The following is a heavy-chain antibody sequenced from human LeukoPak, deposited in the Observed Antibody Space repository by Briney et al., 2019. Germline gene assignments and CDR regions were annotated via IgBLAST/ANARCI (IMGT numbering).Heavy chain of an antibody. J-gene: IGHJ5*02. CDR3: AREARRRTIFGVVIIGAPGFDP. V-gene: IGHV3-21*01. Sequence: GGSLRLSCAASGFTFSSYSMNWVRQAPGKGLEWVSSISSSSSYIYYADSVKGRFTISRDNAKNSLYLQMNSLRAEDTAVYYCAREARRRTIFGVVIIGAPGFDPWGQGTLVTVSS. D-gene: IGHD3-3*01. CDR2: ISSSSSYI. CDR1: GFTFSSYS.